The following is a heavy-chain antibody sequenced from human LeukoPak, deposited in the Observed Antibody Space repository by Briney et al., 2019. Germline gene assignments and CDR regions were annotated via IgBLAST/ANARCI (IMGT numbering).Heavy chain of an antibody. D-gene: IGHD2-2*01. CDR2: ISGSGGST. Sequence: GGSLRLSCAASGFTFSSYGMSWVRQAPGKGLEWVSAISGSGGSTYYADSVKGRFTISRDNSKSTLSLQMNSLRSEDTAVYYCARGWDCSSTSCYTSSPDYWGQGTLVTVSS. CDR1: GFTFSSYG. J-gene: IGHJ4*02. CDR3: ARGWDCSSTSCYTSSPDY. V-gene: IGHV3-23*01.